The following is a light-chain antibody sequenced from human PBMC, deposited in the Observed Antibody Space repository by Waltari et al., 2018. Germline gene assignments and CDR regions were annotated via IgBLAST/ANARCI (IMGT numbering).Light chain of an antibody. CDR3: MSYTSSHTNI. CDR1: SSDVGGYNY. Sequence: QSALTQPASVSGSPGQSVTISCTGTSSDVGGYNYVSWYQQYPGKAPKLVIFDVSYRPSGTSTRFSGSKSGNTASLTISGLQADDEADYYCMSYTSSHTNIFGRGTKVTVL. V-gene: IGLV2-14*03. J-gene: IGLJ2*01. CDR2: DVS.